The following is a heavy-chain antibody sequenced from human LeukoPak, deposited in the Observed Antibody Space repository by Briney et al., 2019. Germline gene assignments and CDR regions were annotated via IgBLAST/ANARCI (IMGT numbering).Heavy chain of an antibody. D-gene: IGHD2-15*01. J-gene: IGHJ4*02. V-gene: IGHV3-21*01. CDR3: ARSGRSGFDY. CDR1: GFTFSSYS. CDR2: ISSSSSYI. Sequence: GGSLRLSCAASGFTFSSYSMNWVRQAPGKGLEWVSSISSSSSYIYYADSVKGRFTISRDNAKNSLYLQTNSLRAEDTAVYYCARSGRSGFDYWGQGTLVTVSS.